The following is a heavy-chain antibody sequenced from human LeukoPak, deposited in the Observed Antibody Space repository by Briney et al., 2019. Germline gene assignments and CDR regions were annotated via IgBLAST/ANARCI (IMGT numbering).Heavy chain of an antibody. J-gene: IGHJ5*02. CDR1: GGSISSYY. D-gene: IGHD2-15*01. V-gene: IGHV4-59*08. CDR3: ARHVLRSKGEPSKVVVAARIVWFDP. Sequence: PSETLSLTCTVSGGSISSYYWSWIRQPPGKGLEWIGYIYYSGSTNYNPSLKSRVTISVDTSKNQFSLKLSSVTAADTAVYYCARHVLRSKGEPSKVVVAARIVWFDPWGQGTLVTVSS. CDR2: IYYSGST.